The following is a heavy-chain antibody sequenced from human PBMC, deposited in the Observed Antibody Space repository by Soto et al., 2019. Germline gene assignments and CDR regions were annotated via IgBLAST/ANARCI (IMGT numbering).Heavy chain of an antibody. V-gene: IGHV3-21*01. CDR2: ISASSTYI. D-gene: IGHD5-12*01. CDR3: ARGWLRDPWMY. Sequence: EVQLVEYGGGLDKPGGSLRLSCAASGFIFSSYTMNWVRQAPGKGLEWVSAISASSTYIYYADSLKGRFTISRDNAYNSLYLQMNSLRAEDTAVYYCARGWLRDPWMYWGQGTLVTVSS. CDR1: GFIFSSYT. J-gene: IGHJ4*02.